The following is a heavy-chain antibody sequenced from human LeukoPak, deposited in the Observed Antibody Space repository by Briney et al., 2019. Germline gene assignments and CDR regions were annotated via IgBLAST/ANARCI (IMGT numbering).Heavy chain of an antibody. CDR2: ISSNGGST. Sequence: GGSLRLSCAASGFTFSSYAMHWVRQAPGKGLEYVSAISSNGGSTYYANSVKGRFTISRDNSKNTLYLQMGSLRAEDMAVYYCAREGSKQSRLNYFDYWGQGTLVTVSS. V-gene: IGHV3-64*01. J-gene: IGHJ4*02. CDR1: GFTFSSYA. D-gene: IGHD1-1*01. CDR3: AREGSKQSRLNYFDY.